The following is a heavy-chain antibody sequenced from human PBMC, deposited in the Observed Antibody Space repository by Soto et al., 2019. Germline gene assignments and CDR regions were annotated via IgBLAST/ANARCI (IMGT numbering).Heavy chain of an antibody. CDR2: ISGSGGST. CDR3: AKSSRLLYYYGMDV. D-gene: IGHD6-13*01. CDR1: GFTFSSYA. Sequence: QAGVSLRLSCAASGFTFSSYAMSWVRQAPGKGLEWVSAISGSGGSTYYADSVKGRFTISRDNSKNTLYLQMHSMRAEDTAVYYCAKSSRLLYYYGMDVWGQGTTVTVSS. J-gene: IGHJ6*02. V-gene: IGHV3-23*01.